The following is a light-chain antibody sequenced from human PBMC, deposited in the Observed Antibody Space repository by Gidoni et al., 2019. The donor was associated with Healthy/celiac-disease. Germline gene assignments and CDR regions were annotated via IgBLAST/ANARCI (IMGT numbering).Light chain of an antibody. CDR3: QQYGSSLWT. Sequence: IVLTHSPGTLSLSPGERATLYCRASQSVSSSYLSWYQQTPGQAPRLLIYGASSRATGIPDRFSGSGSGTDFTLTISRLEPEDFAVYYCQQYGSSLWTFGQGTKVEIK. CDR2: GAS. V-gene: IGKV3-20*01. J-gene: IGKJ1*01. CDR1: QSVSSSY.